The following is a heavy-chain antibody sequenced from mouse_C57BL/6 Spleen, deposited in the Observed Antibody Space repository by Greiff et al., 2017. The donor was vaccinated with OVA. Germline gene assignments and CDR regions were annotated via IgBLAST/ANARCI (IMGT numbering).Heavy chain of an antibody. CDR1: GFTFSDYY. CDR2: INYDGSST. Sequence: VQLKESEGGLVQPGSSMKLSCTASGFTFSDYYMAWVRQVPEKGLEWVANINYDGSSTYYLDSLKSRFIISRDNAKNILYLQMSSLKSEDTATYSCARDRGTTAAMDYWGQGTSVTVSS. V-gene: IGHV5-16*01. CDR3: ARDRGTTAAMDY. D-gene: IGHD1-2*01. J-gene: IGHJ4*01.